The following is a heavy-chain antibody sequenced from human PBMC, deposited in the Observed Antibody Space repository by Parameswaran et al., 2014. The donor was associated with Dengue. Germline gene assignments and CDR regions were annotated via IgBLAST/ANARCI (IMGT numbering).Heavy chain of an antibody. CDR3: ARDEYSSSWFYYYYGMDV. CDR2: IWYDGSNK. D-gene: IGHD6-13*01. Sequence: MPGVRQAPGKGLEWVAVIWYDGSNKYYADSVKGRFTISRDNSKNTLYLQMNSLRAEDTAVYYCARDEYSSSWFYYYYGMDVWGQGTTVTVSS. J-gene: IGHJ6*02. V-gene: IGHV3-33*01.